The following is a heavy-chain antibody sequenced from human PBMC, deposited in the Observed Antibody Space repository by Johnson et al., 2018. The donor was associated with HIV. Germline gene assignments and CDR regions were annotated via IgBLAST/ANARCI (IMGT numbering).Heavy chain of an antibody. Sequence: VQLVESGGGVVQPGRSLRLSCAASGFTFSSYAMHWVRQAPGKGLEWVAVISYDGSEKYYVDSVKGRFTISRDNSKNTLYLQMNSLRAEDTAVYYCASGQNAFDIWGQGTMVTVSS. V-gene: IGHV3-30*04. CDR2: ISYDGSEK. J-gene: IGHJ3*02. CDR1: GFTFSSYA. CDR3: ASGQNAFDI.